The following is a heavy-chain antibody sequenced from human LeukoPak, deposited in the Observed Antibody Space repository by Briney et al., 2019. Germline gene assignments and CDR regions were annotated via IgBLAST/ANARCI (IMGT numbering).Heavy chain of an antibody. J-gene: IGHJ5*02. CDR3: ARDLSIAAADWFDP. CDR2: IYTSGST. Sequence: SETLSLTCTVSGGSISSYYWSWIRQPAGKGLEWVGRIYTSGSTNYNPSLKSRVTMSVDTSKNQFSLKLSSVTAADTAVYYCARDLSIAAADWFDPWGQGTLVTVSS. CDR1: GGSISSYY. D-gene: IGHD6-13*01. V-gene: IGHV4-4*07.